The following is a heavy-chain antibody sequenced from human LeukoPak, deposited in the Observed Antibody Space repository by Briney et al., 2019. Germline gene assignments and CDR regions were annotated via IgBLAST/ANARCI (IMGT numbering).Heavy chain of an antibody. CDR3: AREVGPPAFDI. D-gene: IGHD1-26*01. Sequence: ASVKVSCKASGYTFTSYYMHWVRQAPGQGLEWMGIINPSGGSTSYAQKFQGRVTMTRDMSTSTVYMELSSLRSEDTAAYYCAREVGPPAFDIWGQGTMVTVSS. CDR2: INPSGGST. J-gene: IGHJ3*02. CDR1: GYTFTSYY. V-gene: IGHV1-46*01.